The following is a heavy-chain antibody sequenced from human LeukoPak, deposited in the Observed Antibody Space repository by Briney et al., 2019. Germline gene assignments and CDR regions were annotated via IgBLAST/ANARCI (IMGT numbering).Heavy chain of an antibody. Sequence: PGGSLRLSCAASGFTFSSYAMTWVRQTPGKGLEWVSGISGSGGSTYYADSVKGRFTISRDNSKNTLFLQMNSLRAEDTAVYYCAKYYGSGTYHTYYYYYYMDVWGKGTTVSVSS. V-gene: IGHV3-23*01. CDR2: ISGSGGST. CDR3: AKYYGSGTYHTYYYYYYMDV. CDR1: GFTFSSYA. D-gene: IGHD3-10*01. J-gene: IGHJ6*03.